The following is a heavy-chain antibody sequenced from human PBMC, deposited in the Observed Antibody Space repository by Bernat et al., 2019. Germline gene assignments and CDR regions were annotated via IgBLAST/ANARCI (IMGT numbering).Heavy chain of an antibody. CDR2: INPNSGGT. CDR3: ASGKIGAAEYYYYYGMDV. CDR1: GYTFTGYY. V-gene: IGHV1-2*04. J-gene: IGHJ6*02. Sequence: QVQLVQSGAEVKKPGASVKVSCKASGYTFTGYYMHWVRQAPGQGLEWMGWINPNSGGTNYAQKFQGWVTMTRDTSISTAYMELSRLRSDDTAVYYCASGKIGAAEYYYYYGMDVWGQGTTVTVSS. D-gene: IGHD6-13*01.